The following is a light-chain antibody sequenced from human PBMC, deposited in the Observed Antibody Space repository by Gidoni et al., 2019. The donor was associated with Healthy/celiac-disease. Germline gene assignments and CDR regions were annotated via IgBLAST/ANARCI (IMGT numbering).Light chain of an antibody. CDR3: QSYDSSLSVV. CDR1: SSNIGAGYD. CDR2: GNS. V-gene: IGLV1-40*01. Sequence: QSVLTQPPSVSAAPGQRVTISCTGSSSNIGAGYDVHWYQQLTGTALKLLIYGNSNRPSGVPDRFSGSKSGTSASLAITGRQAEDDADYYCQSYDSSLSVVFGGGTKLTVL. J-gene: IGLJ2*01.